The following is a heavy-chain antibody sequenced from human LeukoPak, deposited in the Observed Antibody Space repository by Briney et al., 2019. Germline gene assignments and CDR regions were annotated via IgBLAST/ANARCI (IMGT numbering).Heavy chain of an antibody. CDR2: IYYSGST. CDR1: GGSVTSTDW. CDR3: ARHSGASPHYFDY. J-gene: IGHJ4*02. Sequence: SETLSLTCGVSGGSVTSTDWWTWIRQPPGKGLEWIGYIYYSGSTNYNPSLKSRVTISVDTSKNQFSLKLSSVTAADTAIYYCARHSGASPHYFDYWGQGALVTVSS. V-gene: IGHV4-59*08. D-gene: IGHD1-26*01.